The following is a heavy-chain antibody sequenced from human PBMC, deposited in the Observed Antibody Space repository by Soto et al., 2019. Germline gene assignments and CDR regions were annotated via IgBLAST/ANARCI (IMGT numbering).Heavy chain of an antibody. CDR2: IYYSGTA. V-gene: IGHV4-30-4*01. CDR3: ARPMDDNSTDFYTWLDP. Sequence: SETLSLTCTVSGGSINSADYYWSWLRQPPGKGLEWIVNIYYSGTAYSNPSLQSRVTVSVDTSKNQFSLNLGSVTAADTAIYYCARPMDDNSTDFYTWLDPCGPGTLVTVYS. J-gene: IGHJ5*02. D-gene: IGHD3-22*01. CDR1: GGSINSADYY.